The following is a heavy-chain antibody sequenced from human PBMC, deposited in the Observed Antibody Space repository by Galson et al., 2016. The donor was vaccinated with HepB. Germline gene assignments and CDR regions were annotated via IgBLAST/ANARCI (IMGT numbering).Heavy chain of an antibody. CDR2: ISYDGRYK. J-gene: IGHJ2*01. D-gene: IGHD1-1*01. Sequence: SLRLSCAASGFTFSSYAMHWVRQAPGKGLEWVAVISYDGRYKYYADSVTGRFTISRDNSKNTVYMQMNSLRAGDTAVYYCARDGQNWNDELDYWGRGTLVTVSS. CDR3: ARDGQNWNDELDY. CDR1: GFTFSSYA. V-gene: IGHV3-30*04.